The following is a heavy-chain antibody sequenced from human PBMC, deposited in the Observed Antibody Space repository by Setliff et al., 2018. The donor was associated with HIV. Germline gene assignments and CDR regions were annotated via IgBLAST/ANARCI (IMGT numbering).Heavy chain of an antibody. CDR1: GGSFSGYC. D-gene: IGHD6-13*01. J-gene: IGHJ6*03. Sequence: SETLSLTCAVYGGSFSGYCWSWIRQPPGRGLEWIGEINHSGRTKYNPSLKSRVTTSVDTSKNQFSLRLSSVTAADTAVYYCVRVGCSSWYSIPRNYYYSMDVWGEGTTVTVSS. V-gene: IGHV4-34*01. CDR2: INHSGRT. CDR3: VRVGCSSWYSIPRNYYYSMDV.